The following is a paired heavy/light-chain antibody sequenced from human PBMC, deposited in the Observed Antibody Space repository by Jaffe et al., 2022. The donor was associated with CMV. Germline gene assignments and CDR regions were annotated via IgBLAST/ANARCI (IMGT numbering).Light chain of an antibody. V-gene: IGLV6-57*04. CDR2: LDD. CDR1: SGSFANFS. Sequence: NFMLTQPHSVSESPGKTVTISCTRSSGSFANFSVHWYQQRPGSAPIPVMFLDDQRPSGVPDRFSGSVDSSSTSAFLIISGLKPEDEADYYCQSYNATNWVFGGGTHLTVL. J-gene: IGLJ3*02. CDR3: QSYNATNWV.
Heavy chain of an antibody. V-gene: IGHV3-21*04. J-gene: IGHJ5*02. CDR2: ISSRSSYI. CDR3: VREEDFSGYGDS. D-gene: IGHD5-12*01. CDR1: GFTFDSYT. Sequence: EVQLVESGGGLVNPGGSLRLSCAASGFTFDSYTMNWVRQAPGKGLEWVSGISSRSSYIFYADSVKGRFTISRDNAENSVFLQMNSLRVEDTAIYYCVREEDFSGYGDSWGPGILVTVSS.